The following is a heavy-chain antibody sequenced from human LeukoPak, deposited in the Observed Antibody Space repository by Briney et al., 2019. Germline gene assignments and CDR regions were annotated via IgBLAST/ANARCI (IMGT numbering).Heavy chain of an antibody. CDR3: ARDASPFDY. Sequence: ASVRVSCKPSGYTFTGFYIHWVRQAPGQGLEWMGWISPNSGGTDYAQKFQGRVTMTRDTSISTAYMELSRLRSDDTAVYYCARDASPFDYWGQGTLVTVSS. CDR2: ISPNSGGT. V-gene: IGHV1-2*02. J-gene: IGHJ4*02. CDR1: GYTFTGFY.